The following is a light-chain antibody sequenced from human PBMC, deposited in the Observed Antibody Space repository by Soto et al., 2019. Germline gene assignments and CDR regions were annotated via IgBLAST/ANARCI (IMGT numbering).Light chain of an antibody. CDR2: DAS. CDR1: LSVSNY. V-gene: IGKV3-11*01. Sequence: EIVLTQSPATLSLSPGESATLSCRASLSVSNYLAWYQQKPGQAPRLLIFDASNRATGIPARFSGSGSGTAFAPTISSLEPEDSAVYYCQQRIDWPITFGQGTRREIK. J-gene: IGKJ5*01. CDR3: QQRIDWPIT.